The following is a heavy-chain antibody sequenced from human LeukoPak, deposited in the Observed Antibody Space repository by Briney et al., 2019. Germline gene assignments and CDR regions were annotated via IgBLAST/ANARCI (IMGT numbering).Heavy chain of an antibody. CDR1: GVTSLGHS. Sequence: PGGSLRLSSASPGVTSLGHSMRGGCQAPGKGLEWVANINQGGSDKYYVDSVKGRFTISRDKANNLLYLQMNSLRGGDTAVYYCTRDRSRAEDDWGQGALFTVSS. V-gene: IGHV3-7*01. J-gene: IGHJ4*02. CDR3: TRDRSRAEDD. D-gene: IGHD1-14*01. CDR2: INQGGSDK.